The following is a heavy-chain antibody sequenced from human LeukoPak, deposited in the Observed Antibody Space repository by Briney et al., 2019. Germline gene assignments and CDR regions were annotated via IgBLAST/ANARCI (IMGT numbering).Heavy chain of an antibody. D-gene: IGHD5-18*01. Sequence: SETLSLTCNVSGGSISSYFWTWIRQPAGKGLEWIGRIYASGNTNYNSSLKSRVTMSVDTSKNQFSLKLSSATAADTAVYYCARDGSDSYGHGFDYWGQGTLVSVSS. CDR1: GGSISSYF. CDR2: IYASGNT. J-gene: IGHJ4*02. V-gene: IGHV4-4*07. CDR3: ARDGSDSYGHGFDY.